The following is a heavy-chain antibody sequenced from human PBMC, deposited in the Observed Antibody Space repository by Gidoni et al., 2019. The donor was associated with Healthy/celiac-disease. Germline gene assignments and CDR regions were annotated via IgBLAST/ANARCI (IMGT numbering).Heavy chain of an antibody. CDR1: GFSLSTSGVG. D-gene: IGHD2-2*01. Sequence: QITLKESGPTLVKPTQTLTLTCTFSGFSLSTSGVGVGWIRQPPGKALEWLALIYWDDDKRYSPSLKSRLTITKDTSKNQVVLTMTNMDPVDTATYYCAHRGRVAGVFCSSTSCRNWFDPWGQGTLVTVSS. V-gene: IGHV2-5*02. CDR2: IYWDDDK. CDR3: AHRGRVAGVFCSSTSCRNWFDP. J-gene: IGHJ5*02.